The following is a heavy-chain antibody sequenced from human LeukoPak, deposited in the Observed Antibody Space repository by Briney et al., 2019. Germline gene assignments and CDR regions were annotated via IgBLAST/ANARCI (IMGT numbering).Heavy chain of an antibody. Sequence: GGSLRLSCAASGFTFSSYSMNWVRQAPGKGLEWVSSISSSSSYIYYADSVKGRFTISRDNAKNSLYLQTNSLRAEDTAVYYCARAVVVTTDAFDIWGQGTMVTVSS. CDR3: ARAVVVTTDAFDI. V-gene: IGHV3-21*01. CDR1: GFTFSSYS. J-gene: IGHJ3*02. D-gene: IGHD2-21*02. CDR2: ISSSSSYI.